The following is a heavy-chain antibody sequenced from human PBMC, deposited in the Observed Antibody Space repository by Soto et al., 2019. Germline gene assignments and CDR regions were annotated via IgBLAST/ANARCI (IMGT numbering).Heavy chain of an antibody. CDR2: ISYSGSA. CDR3: ARLRTIFGVVTQSLFDP. CDR1: GGSISSDDYY. D-gene: IGHD3-3*01. J-gene: IGHJ5*02. V-gene: IGHV4-31*11. Sequence: QVQLQESGPGLLKPSETLSLTCGVSGGSISSDDYYWSWIRQHPGKGLEWIGYISYSGSAYYNPSLKSRLTMSVDTSTNQFSLSLSSVTAADTAVYYCARLRTIFGVVTQSLFDPWGQGTLVTVSS.